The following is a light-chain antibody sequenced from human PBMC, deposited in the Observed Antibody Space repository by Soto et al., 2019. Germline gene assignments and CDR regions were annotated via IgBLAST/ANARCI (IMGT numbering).Light chain of an antibody. CDR1: QSLLHSNGDNY. Sequence: DTVMTQSPLSLSVTPGEPASISCRSSQSLLHSNGDNYLDWYVQKPGQSPQLLTDLGSNRASGVPEWFSGSESGTDFTLKISRVDAEDVGVYYFVQGLQIPVSFGGGTKEEIK. J-gene: IGKJ4*01. V-gene: IGKV2-28*01. CDR2: LGS. CDR3: VQGLQIPVS.